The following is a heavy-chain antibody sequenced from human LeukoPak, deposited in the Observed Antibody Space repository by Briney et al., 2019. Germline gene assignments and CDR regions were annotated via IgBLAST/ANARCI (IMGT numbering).Heavy chain of an antibody. D-gene: IGHD4-17*01. CDR2: INHSGST. Sequence: SETLSLTCAVYGGSFSGYYWSWIRQPPGKGLEWIGEINHSGSTNYNPSLKSRVTISVDTSKNQFSLKLSSVTAADTAVYYCARAGDYGDSDDYWGQGTLVTVSS. CDR3: ARAGDYGDSDDY. V-gene: IGHV4-34*01. CDR1: GGSFSGYY. J-gene: IGHJ4*02.